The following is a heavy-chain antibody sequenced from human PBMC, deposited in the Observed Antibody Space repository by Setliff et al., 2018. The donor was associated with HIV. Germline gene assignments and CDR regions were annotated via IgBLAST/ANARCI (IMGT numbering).Heavy chain of an antibody. J-gene: IGHJ4*02. V-gene: IGHV1-3*01. D-gene: IGHD3-22*01. CDR1: GYTFTSYA. CDR2: INAGNGNT. Sequence: ASVKVSCKASGYTFTSYAMHWVRQAPGQRLEWMGWINAGNGNTKYSQKFQGRVTITTDESTNTVYMELSSLRSDDTAVYYCATYHYYDSSAYYIDLYYLDYWGQGTQVTVSS. CDR3: ATYHYYDSSAYYIDLYYLDY.